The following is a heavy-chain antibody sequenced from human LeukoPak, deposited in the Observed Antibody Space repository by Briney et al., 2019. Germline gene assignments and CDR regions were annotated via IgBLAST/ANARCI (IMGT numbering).Heavy chain of an antibody. J-gene: IGHJ3*01. Sequence: PGGSLRLSCAASGFTFSSYSMNWVRQAPGKGLEWVSSISSSSSYIYYADSVKGRFTISRDNAKNSLYLQMNSLRAEDTAVYYCARAVYYYDSSGPIKSWGQGTMVTVSS. CDR1: GFTFSSYS. CDR3: ARAVYYYDSSGPIKS. CDR2: ISSSSSYI. V-gene: IGHV3-21*01. D-gene: IGHD3-22*01.